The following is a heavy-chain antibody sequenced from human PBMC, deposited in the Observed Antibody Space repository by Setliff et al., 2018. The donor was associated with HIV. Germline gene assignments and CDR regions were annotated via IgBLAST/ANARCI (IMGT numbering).Heavy chain of an antibody. CDR2: INHSGST. Sequence: PSETLSLTCAVYGESFSGYYWSWIRQPPGKGLEWIGEINHSGSTNYNPSLKSRVTISVDTSKNQFSLKLSSVTAADTAVYYCARVPHYYDSSGSQGYFDYWGQGTLVTVSS. V-gene: IGHV4-34*01. D-gene: IGHD3-22*01. CDR3: ARVPHYYDSSGSQGYFDY. J-gene: IGHJ4*02. CDR1: GESFSGYY.